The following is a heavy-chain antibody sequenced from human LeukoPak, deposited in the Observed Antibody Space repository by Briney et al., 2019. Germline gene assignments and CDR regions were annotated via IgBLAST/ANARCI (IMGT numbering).Heavy chain of an antibody. J-gene: IGHJ6*02. CDR1: GFTFSSYG. Sequence: PGGSLRLSCAASGFTFSSYGMHWVRQAPGKGLEWVAVIWYDGSNKYYADSVKGRFTISRDNSKNTLYLQMNSLRAEDTAVYYCAREDYYGSGSYYKAGMDVWGQGTTVTVSS. D-gene: IGHD3-10*01. CDR2: IWYDGSNK. CDR3: AREDYYGSGSYYKAGMDV. V-gene: IGHV3-33*01.